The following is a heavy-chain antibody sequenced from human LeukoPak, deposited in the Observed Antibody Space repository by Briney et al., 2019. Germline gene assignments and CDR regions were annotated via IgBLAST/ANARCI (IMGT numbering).Heavy chain of an antibody. CDR2: VSGSGGST. D-gene: IGHD5-12*01. CDR3: AKDLYGYVSNWFDP. CDR1: GFTFSSYA. Sequence: GGSLRLSCAASGFTFSSYAMSWVRQAPGKRLEWVSAVSGSGGSTYYADSVKGRFTISRDNSKNTLYLQMNSLRAEDTAVYYCAKDLYGYVSNWFDPWGQGTLVTVSS. J-gene: IGHJ5*02. V-gene: IGHV3-23*01.